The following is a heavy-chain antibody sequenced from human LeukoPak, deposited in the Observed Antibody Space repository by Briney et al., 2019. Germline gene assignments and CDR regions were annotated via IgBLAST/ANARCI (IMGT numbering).Heavy chain of an antibody. J-gene: IGHJ4*02. Sequence: GGSLRLSCAASGFTVSSSYMNWVRQAPGKGLEWVSLIYGGGSTYYADSVKGRFTISRDNSKNTLYLQMNSLRAEDTAVYYCAREGEKGDGYNHGFDYWGQGTLVTVSS. V-gene: IGHV3-53*01. D-gene: IGHD5-24*01. CDR3: AREGEKGDGYNHGFDY. CDR2: IYGGGST. CDR1: GFTVSSSY.